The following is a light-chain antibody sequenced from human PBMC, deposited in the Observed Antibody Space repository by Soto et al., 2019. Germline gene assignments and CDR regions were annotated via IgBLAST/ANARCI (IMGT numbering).Light chain of an antibody. CDR3: QQINIYPYT. CDR1: QVITNH. CDR2: AAS. J-gene: IGKJ2*01. Sequence: DIQLTQSPSFLSASVGDRVTITCRSSQVITNHLAWYHQKPGKAPKLLIYAASTLQSGVPSMFSGSGYGKEFSLTISSLQPEDFAAYYCQQINIYPYTFGQGTKLEIK. V-gene: IGKV1-9*01.